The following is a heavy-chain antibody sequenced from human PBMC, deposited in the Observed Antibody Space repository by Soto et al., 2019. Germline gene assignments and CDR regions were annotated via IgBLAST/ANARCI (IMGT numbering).Heavy chain of an antibody. V-gene: IGHV3-30*18. CDR1: GFTFRVYG. CDR3: AQEAPGGWHFFDT. D-gene: IGHD6-19*01. J-gene: IGHJ4*02. CDR2: ISYDGNKK. Sequence: PGGSLRLSCAASGFTFRVYGMHWVRQAPGKGLEWVADISYDGNKKYYTDSAKGRFTISRDNSKNTLYLQMNSLRTEDTALYYCAQEAPGGWHFFDTWGQGPLVTVSS.